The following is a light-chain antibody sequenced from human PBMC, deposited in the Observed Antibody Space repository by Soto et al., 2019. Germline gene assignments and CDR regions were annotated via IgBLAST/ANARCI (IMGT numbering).Light chain of an antibody. CDR2: KAS. V-gene: IGKV1-5*03. CDR1: QSISSW. CDR3: QQYNSYTWDPT. J-gene: IGKJ1*01. Sequence: DIQMTQSPSTLSAYVGDRVSITCRASQSISSWLAWYQQKPGKAPKLLIYKASSLESGVPSRFSGSGSGTEFTLTISSLQPDDFATYYCQQYNSYTWDPTFGQGTKVEIK.